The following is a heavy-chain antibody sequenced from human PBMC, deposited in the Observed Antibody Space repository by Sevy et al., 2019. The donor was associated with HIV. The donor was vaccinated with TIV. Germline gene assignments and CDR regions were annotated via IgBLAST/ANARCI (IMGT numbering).Heavy chain of an antibody. D-gene: IGHD7-27*01. V-gene: IGHV1-69*13. J-gene: IGHJ3*02. CDR1: GDTFSTYG. Sequence: ASVKVSCKASGDTFSTYGLSWVRQAPGQGLEWMVGIIPIFGTPNYAQKFQGRVTITADESASTAYMELSSLRSEDTALYYSAREGGLATTGDHDAFDIWGHGTLVTVSS. CDR3: AREGGLATTGDHDAFDI. CDR2: IIPIFGTP.